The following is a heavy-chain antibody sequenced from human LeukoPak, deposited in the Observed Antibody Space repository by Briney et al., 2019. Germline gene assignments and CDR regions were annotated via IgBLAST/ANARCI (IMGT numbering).Heavy chain of an antibody. CDR3: AREEVSWFSGKWFDP. V-gene: IGHV4-4*07. J-gene: IGHJ5*02. D-gene: IGHD3-10*01. CDR1: GGSISSYY. CDR2: ISTSGGG. Sequence: PSETLSLTCTVSGGSISSYYWSWIRQPAGKGLEWIGRISTSGGGNYNPSLKSRVAMSVDTSKNQFSLKLFSVTAADTAVYYCAREEVSWFSGKWFDPWGQGTLVIVSS.